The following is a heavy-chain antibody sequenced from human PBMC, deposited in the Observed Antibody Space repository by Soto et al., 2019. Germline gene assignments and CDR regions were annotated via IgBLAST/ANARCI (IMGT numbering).Heavy chain of an antibody. CDR2: ISYDGTNK. CDR1: GFTFSSFA. Sequence: QLQLVESGGGVVQPGRSLRLSCAASGFTFSSFAIHWVRQAPGKGMERMAVISYDGTNKYYADSVKRRFTISRENSKNTMYLQLNCRRTEDTAVYYCARAYPQVGSNYCDYWGQGTLVTVSS. D-gene: IGHD1-26*01. CDR3: ARAYPQVGSNYCDY. V-gene: IGHV3-30-3*01. J-gene: IGHJ4*02.